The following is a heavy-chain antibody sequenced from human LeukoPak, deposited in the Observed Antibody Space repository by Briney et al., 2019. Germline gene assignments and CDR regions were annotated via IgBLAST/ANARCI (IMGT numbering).Heavy chain of an antibody. CDR1: GGSISSGGYY. D-gene: IGHD1-26*01. J-gene: IGHJ4*02. V-gene: IGHV4-31*03. CDR2: IYYSGST. CDR3: ARVPKDTRIVGASLFDY. Sequence: SQTLSLTCTVSGGSISSGGYYWSWLRQHPGKGLEWIGYIYYSGSTYYNPSLKSRVTISVDTSKNQFSLKLSSVTAADTAVYYCARVPKDTRIVGASLFDYWGQGTLVTVSS.